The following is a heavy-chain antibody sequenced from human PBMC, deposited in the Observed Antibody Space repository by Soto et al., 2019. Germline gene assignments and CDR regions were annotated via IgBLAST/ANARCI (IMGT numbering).Heavy chain of an antibody. Sequence: QVQLVQSGAEVKKPGSSVKVSCKASGGSFSSYAISWVRQAPGQGLEWMGGIIPIFGTPSYAQKFQGRATITADESRSTDYMELSSLRSEDTAVYYCAREYRSSSGRFDNWGQGALVTVSS. CDR1: GGSFSSYA. V-gene: IGHV1-69*01. CDR2: IIPIFGTP. J-gene: IGHJ4*02. D-gene: IGHD6-6*01. CDR3: AREYRSSSGRFDN.